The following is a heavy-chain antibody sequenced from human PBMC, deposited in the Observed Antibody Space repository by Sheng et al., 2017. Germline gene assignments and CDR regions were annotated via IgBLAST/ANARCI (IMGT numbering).Heavy chain of an antibody. J-gene: IGHJ6*02. CDR1: GFTFSSYA. D-gene: IGHD4-17*01. V-gene: IGHV3-30*04. CDR3: AREDMTTVTPGVDYYYYGMDV. Sequence: QVQLVESGGGVVQPGRSLRLSCAASGFTFSSYAMHWVRQAPGKGLEWVAVISYDGSNKYYADSVKGRFTISRDNSKNTLYLQMNSLRAEDTAVYYCAREDMTTVTPGVDYYYYGMDVWGQGTTVTVSS. CDR2: ISYDGSNK.